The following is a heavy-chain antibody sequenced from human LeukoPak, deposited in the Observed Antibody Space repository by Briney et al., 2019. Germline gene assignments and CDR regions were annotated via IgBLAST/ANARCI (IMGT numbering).Heavy chain of an antibody. CDR3: ARGGRGGPFDY. CDR1: GFTFSSYA. D-gene: IGHD3-10*01. Sequence: GGSLRLSCAASGFTFSSYAMSWIRQAPGKGLEWVSYISSSSSYTNYADSVKGRFTISRDNAKNSLYLQMNSLRAEDTAVYYCARGGRGGPFDYWGQGTLVTVSS. CDR2: ISSSSSYT. V-gene: IGHV3-11*06. J-gene: IGHJ4*02.